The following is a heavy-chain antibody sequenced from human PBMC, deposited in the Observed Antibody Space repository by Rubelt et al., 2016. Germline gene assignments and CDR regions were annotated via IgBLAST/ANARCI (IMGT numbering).Heavy chain of an antibody. Sequence: GGGLVQPGGSLRLSCAASGFTFSSYEMNWVRQAPGKGLEWVSYISSSGSTIYYADSVKGRFTISRDNAKNSLYLQMNSLRAEDTAVYYCARGSHYYDSSGPFDYRGQGTLVTVSS. J-gene: IGHJ4*02. CDR1: GFTFSSYE. V-gene: IGHV3-48*03. D-gene: IGHD3-22*01. CDR2: ISSSGSTI. CDR3: ARGSHYYDSSGPFDY.